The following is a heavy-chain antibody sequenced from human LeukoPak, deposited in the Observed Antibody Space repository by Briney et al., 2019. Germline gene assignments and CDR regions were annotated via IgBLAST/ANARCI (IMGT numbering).Heavy chain of an antibody. J-gene: IGHJ5*02. D-gene: IGHD2-21*02. V-gene: IGHV4-38-2*02. CDR1: GYSFSSGY. CDR2: IYHSGTT. Sequence: SETLSLTCGVSGYSFSSGYWAWIRQPPGKGLEWIASIYHSGTTYSNPSLQSRVTLSVDTSRNQFSLKLSAVTAADTAVYYCARDPAMTFNWFDPWGQGTLVIVSS. CDR3: ARDPAMTFNWFDP.